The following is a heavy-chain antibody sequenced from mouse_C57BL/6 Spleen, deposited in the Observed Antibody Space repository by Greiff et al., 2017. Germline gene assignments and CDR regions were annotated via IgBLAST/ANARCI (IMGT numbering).Heavy chain of an antibody. CDR1: GYTFTDYE. Sequence: QVHVKQSGAELVRPGASVTLSCKASGYTFTDYEMHWVKQTPVHGLEWIGAIDPETGGTAYNQKFKGKAKLTADKSSSTAYMELRSLTSEDSAVYYCTRRDYGSGYWYFDVWGTGTTVTVSS. CDR2: IDPETGGT. CDR3: TRRDYGSGYWYFDV. V-gene: IGHV1-15*01. D-gene: IGHD1-1*01. J-gene: IGHJ1*03.